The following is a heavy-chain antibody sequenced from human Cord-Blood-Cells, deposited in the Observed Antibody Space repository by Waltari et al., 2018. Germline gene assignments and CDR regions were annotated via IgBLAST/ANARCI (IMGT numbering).Heavy chain of an antibody. Sequence: QVQLQESGPGVVKPSQTLSLTCTVSGGPISSGDSYRTSIRQPPGKGLEWIGYIYYSESTYYNPSLKSRVTISVDTSKNQFSLKLSSVTAADTAVYYCASIAAAGSFDYWGQGTLVTVSS. CDR2: IYYSEST. V-gene: IGHV4-30-4*01. CDR3: ASIAAAGSFDY. CDR1: GGPISSGDSY. J-gene: IGHJ4*02. D-gene: IGHD6-13*01.